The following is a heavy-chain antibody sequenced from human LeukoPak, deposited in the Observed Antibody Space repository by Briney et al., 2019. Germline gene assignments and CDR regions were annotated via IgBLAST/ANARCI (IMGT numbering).Heavy chain of an antibody. CDR3: ARISDSFYMDV. J-gene: IGHJ6*03. D-gene: IGHD2-21*01. V-gene: IGHV3-48*01. Sequence: GGSLRLSCAASGFSFSTYSMNWVRQAPGKGLEWVSYISGSSGTIYYADSVKGRFTMSRDNAKSSLYLQMNSLRAEDTAVYYCARISDSFYMDVWGKGTTVTVSS. CDR1: GFSFSTYS. CDR2: ISGSSGTI.